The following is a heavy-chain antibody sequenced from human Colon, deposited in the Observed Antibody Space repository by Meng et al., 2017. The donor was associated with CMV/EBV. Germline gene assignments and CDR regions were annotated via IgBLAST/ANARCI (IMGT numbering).Heavy chain of an antibody. CDR1: GVSISTTNYC. Sequence: GSLRLSCSVSGVSISTTNYCWGWIRQPPGKGLEWIGYIYYSGSTHYNPSLEGRVDISIDTSRKHFSLKMTSVTAADTATYYCARDNGDYYYGMDVWGQGTTVTVSS. CDR2: IYYSGST. D-gene: IGHD3-16*02. V-gene: IGHV4-61*01. J-gene: IGHJ6*02. CDR3: ARDNGDYYYGMDV.